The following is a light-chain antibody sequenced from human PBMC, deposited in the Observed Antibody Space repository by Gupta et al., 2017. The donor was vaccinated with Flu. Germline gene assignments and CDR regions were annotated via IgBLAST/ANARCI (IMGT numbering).Light chain of an antibody. J-gene: IGLJ1*01. V-gene: IGLV1-51*02. CDR3: GTWDSSLSRV. CDR1: SSNIGNNY. CDR2: ENN. Sequence: QSVLTQLPSVSAAPGQKVTISCSGSSSNIGNNYVSWYQQLPGTAPKLLIYENNKRPSGIPDRFSGSKSGTSATLGITGLQTGDEADYYCGTWDSSLSRVFGTGTKVTVL.